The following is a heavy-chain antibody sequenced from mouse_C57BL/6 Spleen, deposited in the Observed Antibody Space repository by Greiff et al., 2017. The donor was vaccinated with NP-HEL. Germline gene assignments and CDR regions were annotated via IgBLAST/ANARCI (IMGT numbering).Heavy chain of an antibody. CDR3: ARHEENPSYYYGSSYWYFDV. D-gene: IGHD1-1*01. Sequence: VQLQQSGAELVKPGASVKLSCKASGYTFTEYTIHWVKQRSGQGLEWIGWFYPGSGSIKYNEKFKDKATLTADKSSSTVYMEISRLTSEDSAVYFCARHEENPSYYYGSSYWYFDVWGTGTTVTVSS. V-gene: IGHV1-62-2*01. CDR1: GYTFTEYT. CDR2: FYPGSGSI. J-gene: IGHJ1*03.